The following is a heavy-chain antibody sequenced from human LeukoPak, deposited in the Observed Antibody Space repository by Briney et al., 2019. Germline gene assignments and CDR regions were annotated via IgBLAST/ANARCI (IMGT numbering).Heavy chain of an antibody. CDR3: AREYCSSTSCYFVKYYMDV. CDR2: IIPIFGTA. Sequence: GASVKVSCKASGGTFSSYAISWVRQAPGQGLEWMGGIIPIFGTANYAQKFQGRVTITTDESTSTAYMELSSLRSEDTAVYYCAREYCSSTSCYFVKYYMDVWGKGTTVTVSS. D-gene: IGHD2-2*01. J-gene: IGHJ6*03. CDR1: GGTFSSYA. V-gene: IGHV1-69*05.